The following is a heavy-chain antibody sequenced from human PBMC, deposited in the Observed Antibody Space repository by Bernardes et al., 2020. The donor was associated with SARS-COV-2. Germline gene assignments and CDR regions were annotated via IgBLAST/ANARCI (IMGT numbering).Heavy chain of an antibody. CDR2: IHSTSSYI. D-gene: IGHD3-10*01. J-gene: IGHJ4*02. CDR3: ARVRPGSYGAFDY. CDR1: GSTFSTYG. Sequence: GALRLSCTDSGSTFSTYGMNWVRQAPGKGPEWVSIIHSTSSYIYYADSVKGRFTISRDNAKNSLYLQMNSLRAEDTAVYYCARVRPGSYGAFDYWGQGSLVTVSS. V-gene: IGHV3-21*01.